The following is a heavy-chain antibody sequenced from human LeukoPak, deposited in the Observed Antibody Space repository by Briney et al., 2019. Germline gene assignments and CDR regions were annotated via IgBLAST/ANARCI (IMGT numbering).Heavy chain of an antibody. CDR2: ASTYNGNT. V-gene: IGHV1-18*01. J-gene: IGHJ5*02. Sequence: RASVKVSCKTSGCTFTSFGINWVRQAPGQGLEWMGWASTYNGNTNFAQNFKGRVTMTTDTSTRTAYMELRSLRYDDTAVYFCARDHYYGSGSYSPWGQGTLVTVSS. CDR1: GCTFTSFG. D-gene: IGHD3-10*01. CDR3: ARDHYYGSGSYSP.